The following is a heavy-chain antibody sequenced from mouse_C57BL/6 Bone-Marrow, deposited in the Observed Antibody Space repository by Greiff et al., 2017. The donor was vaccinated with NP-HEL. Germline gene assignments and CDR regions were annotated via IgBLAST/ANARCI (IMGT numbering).Heavy chain of an antibody. CDR3: ARGAAQATCCFGY. Sequence: EVQLVESGPGLVKPSQSLSLTCSVTGYSITSGYYWNWIRQFPGNKLEWMGYISYDGSNNYNPSLKNRISLTPDTSKNQFFLKLIFVTTEDPATCYCARGAAQATCCFGYWGQGATLPVSS. V-gene: IGHV3-6*01. D-gene: IGHD3-2*02. CDR1: GYSITSGYY. CDR2: ISYDGSN. J-gene: IGHJ2*01.